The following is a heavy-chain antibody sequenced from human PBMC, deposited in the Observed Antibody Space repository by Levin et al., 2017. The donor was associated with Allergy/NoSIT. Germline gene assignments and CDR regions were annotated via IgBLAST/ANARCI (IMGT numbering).Heavy chain of an antibody. CDR3: ARERDGYKRLDY. Sequence: PGGSLRLSCAASGFTFSSYAMHWVRQAPGKGLEWVAVISYDGSNKYYADSVKGRFTISRDNSKNTLYLQMNSLRAEDTAVYYCARERDGYKRLDYWGQGTLVTVSS. CDR2: ISYDGSNK. D-gene: IGHD5-24*01. V-gene: IGHV3-30-3*01. CDR1: GFTFSSYA. J-gene: IGHJ4*02.